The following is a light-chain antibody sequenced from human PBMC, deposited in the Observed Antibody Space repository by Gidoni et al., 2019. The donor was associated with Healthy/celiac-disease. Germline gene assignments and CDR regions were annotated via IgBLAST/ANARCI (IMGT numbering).Light chain of an antibody. J-gene: IGKJ1*01. Sequence: DIQLTQSPSTLSASVGDRVTSTCRASQSTSSWLAWYQQKPGKAPKLLISKASSLESGVPSRFSGSGSGTEFTLTISSLQPDDFATYYCQQYNSYWTFGQGTKVEIK. CDR1: QSTSSW. V-gene: IGKV1-5*03. CDR2: KAS. CDR3: QQYNSYWT.